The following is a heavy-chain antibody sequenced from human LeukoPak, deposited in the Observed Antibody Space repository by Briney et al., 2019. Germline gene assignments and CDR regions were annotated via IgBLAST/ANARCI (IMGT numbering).Heavy chain of an antibody. CDR3: ARSSVVTAMVHLAY. CDR2: IIPIFGTA. CDR1: GGTFSSYA. D-gene: IGHD2-21*02. J-gene: IGHJ4*02. V-gene: IGHV1-69*06. Sequence: SVKVSCKASGGTFSSYAISWVRQAPGQGLEWMGGIIPIFGTANYAQKFQGRVTITADTSTSTAYVELSSLRSEDTAVYYCARSSVVTAMVHLAYWGQGTLVTVSS.